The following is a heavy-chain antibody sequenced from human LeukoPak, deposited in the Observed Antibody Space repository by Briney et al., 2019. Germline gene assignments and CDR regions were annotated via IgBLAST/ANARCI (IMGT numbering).Heavy chain of an antibody. CDR2: FDPEDGET. J-gene: IGHJ4*02. CDR3: ARVRTYYDFWSGYYLDY. V-gene: IGHV1-24*01. D-gene: IGHD3-3*01. Sequence: GASVRVSCKVSGYTLTELSMHWVRQAPGKGLEWMGGFDPEDGETIYAQKFQGRVTLTEDTSTDTAYMELSSLRSEDTAVYYCARVRTYYDFWSGYYLDYWGQGTLVTVSS. CDR1: GYTLTELS.